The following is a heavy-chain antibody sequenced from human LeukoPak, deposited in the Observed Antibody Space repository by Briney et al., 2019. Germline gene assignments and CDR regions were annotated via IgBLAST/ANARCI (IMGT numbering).Heavy chain of an antibody. CDR2: IYSGGST. D-gene: IGHD6-13*01. CDR1: GLTVSSNY. V-gene: IGHV3-66*02. CDR3: ARYSSSWYYFDY. J-gene: IGHJ4*02. Sequence: GGSLRLSCAASGLTVSSNYMSWVRQAPGKGLEWVSVIYSGGSTYYADSVKGRFTISRDNSKNTLYLQMNSLRAEDTGVYYCARYSSSWYYFDYWGQGTLVTVSS.